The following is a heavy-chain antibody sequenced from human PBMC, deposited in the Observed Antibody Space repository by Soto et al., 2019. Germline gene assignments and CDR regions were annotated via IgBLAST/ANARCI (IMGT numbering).Heavy chain of an antibody. J-gene: IGHJ6*02. D-gene: IGHD3-10*01. CDR3: ARDRYYGSGSYYNIRPYYYYGMDV. CDR1: GYTFTSYG. V-gene: IGHV1-18*01. Sequence: ASVKVSCKASGYTFTSYGISWVRQAPGQGLEWMGWISAYNGNTNYAQKLQGRVTMTTDTSTSTAYMELRSLRSDDTAVYYCARDRYYGSGSYYNIRPYYYYGMDVWGQGTTVTVS. CDR2: ISAYNGNT.